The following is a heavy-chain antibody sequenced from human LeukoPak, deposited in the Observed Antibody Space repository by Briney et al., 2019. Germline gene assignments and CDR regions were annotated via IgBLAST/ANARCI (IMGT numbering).Heavy chain of an antibody. Sequence: GGSLRLSCAASGFTFSSYRMMWVRQARGKGLECVANIKQAGSEKYYVDSVKGRFTISRDNAKNSLYLQMNSLRAEDTAVYYCARVVVVVDSGMDVWGQGTTVTVSS. V-gene: IGHV3-7*01. CDR3: ARVVVVVDSGMDV. D-gene: IGHD2-2*01. CDR2: IKQAGSEK. J-gene: IGHJ6*02. CDR1: GFTFSSYR.